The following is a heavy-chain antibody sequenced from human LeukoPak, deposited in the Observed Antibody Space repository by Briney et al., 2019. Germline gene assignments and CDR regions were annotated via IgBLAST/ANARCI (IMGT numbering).Heavy chain of an antibody. CDR1: GGSISSSSHN. CDR2: IYYSGST. J-gene: IGHJ4*02. CDR3: ARHDRIIASPLV. V-gene: IGHV4-39*01. Sequence: PSETLSLTCIVSGGSISSSSHNWGWIRQPPGKGLEWIGSIYYSGSTYYNPSLKSRLTISVDTSKNQFSLKLSSVTAADTAVYYCARHDRIIASPLVWGQGTLVTVFS. D-gene: IGHD6-13*01.